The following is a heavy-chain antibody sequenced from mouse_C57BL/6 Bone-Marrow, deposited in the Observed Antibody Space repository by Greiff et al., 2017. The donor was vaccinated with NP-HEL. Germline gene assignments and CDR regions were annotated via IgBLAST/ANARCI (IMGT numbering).Heavy chain of an antibody. CDR2: INPNNGGT. Sequence: EVQLQQSGPELVKPGASVKISCKASGYTFTDYYMNWVKQSHGKSLEWIGDINPNNGGTSYNQKFKGKATLTVDKSSSTAYMELRSLTSEDSAVDYCARGYGSYWYFDVWGTGTTVTVSS. CDR1: GYTFTDYY. V-gene: IGHV1-26*01. J-gene: IGHJ1*03. D-gene: IGHD1-1*01. CDR3: ARGYGSYWYFDV.